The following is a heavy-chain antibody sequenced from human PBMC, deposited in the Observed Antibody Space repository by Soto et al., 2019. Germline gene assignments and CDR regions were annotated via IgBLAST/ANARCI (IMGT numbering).Heavy chain of an antibody. CDR3: ARGYYGSSYMDV. V-gene: IGHV4-34*01. CDR2: INHSGST. J-gene: IGHJ6*03. D-gene: IGHD3-10*01. CDR1: GGSFSGYY. Sequence: SQPLSLTCAVYGGSFSGYYWSWIRKPPGKGLEWIGEINHSGSTNYNPSLKSRVTISVDTSKNQFSLKLSSVTAADTAVYYCARGYYGSSYMDVWGKGTTVTVSS.